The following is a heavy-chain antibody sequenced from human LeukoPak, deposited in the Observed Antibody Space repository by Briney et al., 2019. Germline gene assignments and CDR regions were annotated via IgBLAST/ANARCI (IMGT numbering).Heavy chain of an antibody. V-gene: IGHV4-34*01. D-gene: IGHD3-22*01. CDR1: GGSLRAYY. CDR3: ARGYDSSGYYCDY. J-gene: IGHJ4*02. Sequence: SETLSLTCAVYGGSLRAYYWTWIRQPPAKGQEWIVEINHGGSTNYNPSLKSRVTISVDTSKNQFSLKLSSVTAADTAVYYCARGYDSSGYYCDYWGQGTLVSVSS. CDR2: INHGGST.